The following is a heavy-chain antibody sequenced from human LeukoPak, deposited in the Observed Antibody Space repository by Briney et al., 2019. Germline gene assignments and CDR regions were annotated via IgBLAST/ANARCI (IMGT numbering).Heavy chain of an antibody. D-gene: IGHD2-21*02. V-gene: IGHV4-59*01. J-gene: IGHJ4*02. Sequence: SETLSLTCTVSGGSISSYYWTWIRQPPGKGLEWIGYIHYSGSSRSHPSLNSRVTMSVDTSKSQFFLKLTSVTAADTAVYYCARGRRTAMVTDFDYWGQGTLVTVSS. CDR1: GGSISSYY. CDR2: IHYSGSS. CDR3: ARGRRTAMVTDFDY.